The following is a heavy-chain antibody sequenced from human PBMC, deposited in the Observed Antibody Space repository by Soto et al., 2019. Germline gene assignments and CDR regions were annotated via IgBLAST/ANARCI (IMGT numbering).Heavy chain of an antibody. CDR2: IKFDGSEK. CDR3: VKDGGYCSSSTCYSPRNHYFDS. V-gene: IGHV3-7*03. Sequence: EVQLVESGGGMVQPGGSLRVSCEASGFTFSDYWMSWVRQAPGKGPEWVANIKFDGSEKQYVDSVRGRFTISRDHSRNSLFLQMNSLRAGDTAVYYCVKDGGYCSSSTCYSPRNHYFDSWGQGTLVTVSS. J-gene: IGHJ4*02. CDR1: GFTFSDYW. D-gene: IGHD2-2*01.